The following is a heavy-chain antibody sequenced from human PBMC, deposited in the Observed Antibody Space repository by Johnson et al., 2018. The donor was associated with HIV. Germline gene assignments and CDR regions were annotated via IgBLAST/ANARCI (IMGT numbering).Heavy chain of an antibody. CDR1: GFTFSDYY. Sequence: QMQLVESGGGLVKPGGSLRLSCAASGFTFSDYYMSWIRQAPGKGLEWVSYISSSGSIIHYADSVKGRFTISRDNAKNSLYLQMNSLRAEDTAVYYYAISGTGPDAFDIWGQGTMVTVSS. CDR3: AISGTGPDAFDI. J-gene: IGHJ3*02. CDR2: ISSSGSII. V-gene: IGHV3-11*04.